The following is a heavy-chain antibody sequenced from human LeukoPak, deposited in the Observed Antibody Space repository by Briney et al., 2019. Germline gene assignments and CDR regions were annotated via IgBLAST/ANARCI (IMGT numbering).Heavy chain of an antibody. J-gene: IGHJ3*02. CDR3: TRGLVLATDDAFDI. Sequence: SETLSLTCTVSGGSIRSYFWSWLRQPPGKGLEWIGYIWDTEITDYNPSLKSRVTISLDTSKNHFSLKLRAVTAADTAVYCCTRGLVLATDDAFDIWGQGTLVTVSS. V-gene: IGHV4-59*01. CDR1: GGSIRSYF. CDR2: IWDTEIT. D-gene: IGHD5-12*01.